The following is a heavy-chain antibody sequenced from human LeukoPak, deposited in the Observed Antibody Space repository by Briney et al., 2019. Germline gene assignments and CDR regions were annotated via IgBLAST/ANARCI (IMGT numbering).Heavy chain of an antibody. CDR1: GFTVSTNS. J-gene: IGHJ6*03. D-gene: IGHD5-18*01. CDR3: ARSLYSYGHYYYMDV. V-gene: IGHV3-48*01. CDR2: ISSSSSTI. Sequence: TGGSLRLSCTVSGFTVSTNSMSWVRQAPGKGLEWVSYISSSSSTIYYADSVKGRFTISRDNAKNSLYLQMNSLRAEDTAVYYCARSLYSYGHYYYMDVWGKGTTVTVSS.